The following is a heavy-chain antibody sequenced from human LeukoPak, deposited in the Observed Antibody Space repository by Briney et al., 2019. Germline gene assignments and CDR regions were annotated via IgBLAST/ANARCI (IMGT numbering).Heavy chain of an antibody. CDR2: INPNSGGT. J-gene: IGHJ4*02. V-gene: IGHV1-2*02. CDR3: ARGQLSNTAMVTR. Sequence: ASVKVSCKASGYTFTGYYMHWVRQAPAQGLEWMGWINPNSGGTNYAQKFQGRVTMTRDTSISTAYTELSRLRSDDTAVYYCARGQLSNTAMVTRWGQGTLVTASS. D-gene: IGHD5-18*01. CDR1: GYTFTGYY.